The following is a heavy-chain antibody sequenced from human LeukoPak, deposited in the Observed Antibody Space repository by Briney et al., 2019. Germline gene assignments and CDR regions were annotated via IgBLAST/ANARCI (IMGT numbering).Heavy chain of an antibody. CDR1: GYTFTDYY. Sequence: ASVKVSCXVSGYTFTDYYMHWVQQAPGKGLEWMGLVDPEDGETIYAEKFQGRVTITADTSTDTAYMELSSLRSEDTAVYYCARGIRSWDYFDYWGQGTLVTVSS. J-gene: IGHJ4*02. CDR2: VDPEDGET. CDR3: ARGIRSWDYFDY. V-gene: IGHV1-69-2*01. D-gene: IGHD6-13*01.